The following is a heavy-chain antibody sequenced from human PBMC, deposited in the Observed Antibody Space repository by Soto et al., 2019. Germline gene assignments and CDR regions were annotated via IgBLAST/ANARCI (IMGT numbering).Heavy chain of an antibody. CDR1: GFTFSSYW. CDR3: ARDSLIAAQTYYDFWSGYYYGMEV. Sequence: GGSLRLSCAASGFTFSSYWMHWVRQAPGKGLVWVSRINSDGSSTSYADSVKGRFTISRDNAKNTLYLQMNSLRAEDTAVYYCARDSLIAAQTYYDFWSGYYYGMEVWGQATTVTVSS. V-gene: IGHV3-74*01. J-gene: IGHJ6*02. D-gene: IGHD3-3*01. CDR2: INSDGSST.